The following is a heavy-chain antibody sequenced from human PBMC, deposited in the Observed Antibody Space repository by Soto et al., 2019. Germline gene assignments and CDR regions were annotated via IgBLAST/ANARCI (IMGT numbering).Heavy chain of an antibody. D-gene: IGHD1-26*01. CDR3: TKPMVGAIPSFDY. J-gene: IGHJ4*02. V-gene: IGHV3-15*01. CDR1: GFTFSNAW. Sequence: GGSLRLSCAASGFTFSNAWMSWVRQAPGKGLEWVGRIKSKTDGGTTDYAAPVKGRFTISRDDSKNTLYLQMNSLKTEDTAVYYCTKPMVGAIPSFDYWGQGTLVTVS. CDR2: IKSKTDGGTT.